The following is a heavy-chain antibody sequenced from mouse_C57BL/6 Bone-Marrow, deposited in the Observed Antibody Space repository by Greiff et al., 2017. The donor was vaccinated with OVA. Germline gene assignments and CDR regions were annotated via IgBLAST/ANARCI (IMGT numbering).Heavy chain of an antibody. CDR2: IYPGDGDT. CDR3: ARRNYGSIFAY. CDR1: GYAFSSYW. Sequence: VQLQQSGAELVKPGASVKISCKASGYAFSSYWMNWVKQRPGKGLEWIGQIYPGDGDTNYNGKFKGTATLTADKSSSTAYMQLSSLTSEDSAVYFCARRNYGSIFAYWGQGTLVTVSA. V-gene: IGHV1-80*01. J-gene: IGHJ3*01. D-gene: IGHD1-1*01.